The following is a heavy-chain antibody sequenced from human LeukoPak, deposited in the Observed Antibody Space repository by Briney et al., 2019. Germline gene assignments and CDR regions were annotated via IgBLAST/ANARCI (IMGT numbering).Heavy chain of an antibody. CDR1: GATFSSYA. V-gene: IGHV1-69*13. CDR2: IIPIFGTA. J-gene: IGHJ6*03. D-gene: IGHD6-13*01. CDR3: ARELYSSSLGHYYMDV. Sequence: SVKVSCRASGATFSSYAISWVRQAPGQGLEWMGGIIPIFGTANYAQKFKGRVTITADESTSTAYMELSSLRSEDTAVYYCARELYSSSLGHYYMDVWGKGTTVTVSS.